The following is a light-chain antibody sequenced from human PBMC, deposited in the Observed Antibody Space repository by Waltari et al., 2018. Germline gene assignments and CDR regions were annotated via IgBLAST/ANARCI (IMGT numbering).Light chain of an antibody. V-gene: IGKV1-39*01. CDR3: QQSYSISPLT. J-gene: IGKJ3*01. Sequence: DIQMTQSPSSLSASVGDRVTITCRANQSISTYLTWYQQKPGKAPKLLIYGASSLQSGVPSRFSGSGSGTDFTLTITSLQPEDFATYYCQQSYSISPLTFGPGTKVDIK. CDR1: QSISTY. CDR2: GAS.